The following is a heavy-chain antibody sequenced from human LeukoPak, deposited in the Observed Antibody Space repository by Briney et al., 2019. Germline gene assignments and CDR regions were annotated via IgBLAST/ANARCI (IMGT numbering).Heavy chain of an antibody. CDR2: INPSGSST. J-gene: IGHJ6*02. CDR1: GYTFTSYY. Sequence: ASVKVSCKASGYTFTSYYMHWVRQAPGQGLERVGIINPSGSSTSYAQKFQGRVTMTRDTSTSTVYMELSSLRSEDTAVYYCARVGLAAAGTDYYYGMDVWGQGTTVTVSS. D-gene: IGHD6-13*01. V-gene: IGHV1-46*01. CDR3: ARVGLAAAGTDYYYGMDV.